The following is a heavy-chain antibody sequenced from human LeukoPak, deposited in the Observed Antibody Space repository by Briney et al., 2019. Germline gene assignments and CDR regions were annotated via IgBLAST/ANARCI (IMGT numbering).Heavy chain of an antibody. CDR1: GFTVSSNY. CDR2: IYSGGST. Sequence: GGSLRLSCTASGFTVSSNYMTWVRQAPGKGLEWVSVIYSGGSTYFADSVKDRFTISRDNSKNTLYLQMSSLRIEDTAVYYCSGMVRGVIIPHGYWGQGTLVTVSS. J-gene: IGHJ4*02. V-gene: IGHV3-66*01. CDR3: SGMVRGVIIPHGY. D-gene: IGHD3-10*01.